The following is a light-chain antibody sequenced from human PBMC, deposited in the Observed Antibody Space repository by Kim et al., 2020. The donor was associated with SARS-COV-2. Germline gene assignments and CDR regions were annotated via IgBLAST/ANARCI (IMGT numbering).Light chain of an antibody. Sequence: LSQGERATLACRASQSITTNYLAWYQLKPGQTPMLLIYGASSRATGIPDRFSGSGSGTDFTLTISRLEPEDFAVYYCQQYGGSARFGGGTKVDIK. CDR3: QQYGGSAR. J-gene: IGKJ4*01. CDR2: GAS. V-gene: IGKV3-20*01. CDR1: QSITTNY.